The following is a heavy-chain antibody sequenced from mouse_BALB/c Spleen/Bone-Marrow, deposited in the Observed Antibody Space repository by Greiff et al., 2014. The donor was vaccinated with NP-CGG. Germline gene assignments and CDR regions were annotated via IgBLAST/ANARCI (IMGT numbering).Heavy chain of an antibody. J-gene: IGHJ4*01. CDR2: INPYNGDT. CDR1: GYSFTGYF. V-gene: IGHV1-20*02. D-gene: IGHD2-3*01. Sequence: VQLKESGPELVKPGASVKISCKASGYSFTGYFMNWVMQSPGKSLEWIGRINPYNGDTFYNQKFKGKATLTVDKSSSTAHMELRSLASGDSAVYYWGRGGLLRAMDYWGQGTSVTVSS. CDR3: GRGGLLRAMDY.